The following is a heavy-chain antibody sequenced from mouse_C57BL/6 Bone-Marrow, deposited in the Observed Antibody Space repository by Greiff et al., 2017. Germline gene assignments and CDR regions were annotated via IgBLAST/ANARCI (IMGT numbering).Heavy chain of an antibody. V-gene: IGHV1-52*01. CDR3: RRGYFASCAIDY. J-gene: IGHJ4*01. CDR1: GYTFTSYW. CDR2: IDPSDSET. Sequence: VQLQQPGAELVRPGSSVKLSCKASGYTFTSYWMHWVKQRPIQGLEWIGNIDPSDSETNYNQKFKDKATLTVDKSSSTAYMQLSSLTSEDSAIYYCRRGYFASCAIDYWSQGTSVTVSS. D-gene: IGHD2-3*01.